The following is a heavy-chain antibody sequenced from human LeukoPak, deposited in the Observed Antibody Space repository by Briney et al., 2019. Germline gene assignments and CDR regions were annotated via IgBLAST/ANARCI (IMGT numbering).Heavy chain of an antibody. CDR1: GYTFTTYG. D-gene: IGHD6-13*01. V-gene: IGHV1-18*01. CDR3: ARDHSSSCQLLDY. Sequence: ASVKVSCKASGYTFTTYGVTWARQVPRQGLEWMGWISAYNGDTMYAQKFQGRFTMTTDTSTSTANMELRSLRSDDTAVYYCARDHSSSCQLLDYWGQGTLVTISS. CDR2: ISAYNGDT. J-gene: IGHJ4*02.